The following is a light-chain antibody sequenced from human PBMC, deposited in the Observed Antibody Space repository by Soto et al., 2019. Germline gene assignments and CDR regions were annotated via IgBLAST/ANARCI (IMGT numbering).Light chain of an antibody. CDR2: GTS. J-gene: IGKJ1*01. CDR1: QSISSN. Sequence: EIVMTQSPATLSVSPGERATLSCRASQSISSNLAWYQQKPGQAPRLLLYGTSTRAIAVPARFSGSGSGTEFTLTISSLQSEDFAVYYCQQHDTWPQTFGQGTKVEIK. CDR3: QQHDTWPQT. V-gene: IGKV3-15*01.